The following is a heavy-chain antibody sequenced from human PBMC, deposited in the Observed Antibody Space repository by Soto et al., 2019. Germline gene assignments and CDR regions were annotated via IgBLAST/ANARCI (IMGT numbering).Heavy chain of an antibody. V-gene: IGHV4-61*01. CDR2: IYYSGST. Sequence: QVQLQESGPGLVKPSETLSLTCTVSGGSVSSGSYYWSWIRQPPGKGLEWSGYIYYSGSTNYNPSLKSRVTISVDTSKNQFSQKLSSVTAADTDGYYCARDRRYCSGGSCLYYGMDVWGQGTTVTVSS. D-gene: IGHD2-15*01. CDR1: GGSVSSGSYY. CDR3: ARDRRYCSGGSCLYYGMDV. J-gene: IGHJ6*02.